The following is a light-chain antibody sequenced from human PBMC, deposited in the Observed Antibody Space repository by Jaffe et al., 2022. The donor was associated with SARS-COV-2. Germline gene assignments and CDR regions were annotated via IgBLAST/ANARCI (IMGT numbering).Light chain of an antibody. CDR2: GKN. V-gene: IGLV3-19*01. CDR3: NSRDSSGNHLV. CDR1: SLRSYY. J-gene: IGLJ1*01. Sequence: SSELTQDPAVSVALGQTVRITCQGDSLRSYYASWYQQKPGQAPVLVFYGKNNRPSGIPDRFSGSSSGNTASLTITGAQAEDEADYYCNSRDSSGNHLVFGTGTKVTVL.